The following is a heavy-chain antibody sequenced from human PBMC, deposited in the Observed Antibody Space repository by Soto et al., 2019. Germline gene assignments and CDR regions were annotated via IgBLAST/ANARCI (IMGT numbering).Heavy chain of an antibody. D-gene: IGHD3-22*01. CDR1: GGTFSSYA. CDR3: ARGLGEYYYDSSGSRGY. CDR2: IIPIFGTA. J-gene: IGHJ4*02. Sequence: GASVKVSCKASGGTFSSYAISWVRQAPGQGLEWMGGIIPIFGTANYAQKFQGRVTITADESTSTAYMELSSLRSEDTAVYYCARGLGEYYYDSSGSRGYWGQGTLVTVS. V-gene: IGHV1-69*13.